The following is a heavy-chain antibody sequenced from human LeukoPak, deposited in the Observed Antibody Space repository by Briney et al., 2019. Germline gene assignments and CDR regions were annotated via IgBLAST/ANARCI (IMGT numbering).Heavy chain of an antibody. CDR1: GFTFSDYW. CDR2: VGRDGSEK. D-gene: IGHD1-26*01. V-gene: IGHV3-7*01. Sequence: GGSLRLSYAASGFTFSDYWMTWVRQVPEKGLEWVANVGRDGSEKNYVDSVEGRFTISRDNAKKSLDLEMNSLRVEDTALYYCAKVGTWELQRVFENWGQGTLVTVSS. J-gene: IGHJ4*02. CDR3: AKVGTWELQRVFEN.